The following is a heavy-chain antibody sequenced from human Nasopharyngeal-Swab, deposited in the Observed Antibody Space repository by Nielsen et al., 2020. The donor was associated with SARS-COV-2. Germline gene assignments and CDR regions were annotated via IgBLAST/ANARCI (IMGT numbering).Heavy chain of an antibody. CDR1: GFTFSSHG. Sequence: GGSLRLSCAAPGFTFSSHGMHWVRQAPGKGLEWVAVIWSDGSNKIYTDSVKGRLTLSRENSKKTMYLQMDSLRAEDTAVYYCARDGMGGYPLYSFDSWGQGTLVTVSS. V-gene: IGHV3-33*01. CDR3: ARDGMGGYPLYSFDS. CDR2: IWSDGSNK. J-gene: IGHJ4*02. D-gene: IGHD1-26*01.